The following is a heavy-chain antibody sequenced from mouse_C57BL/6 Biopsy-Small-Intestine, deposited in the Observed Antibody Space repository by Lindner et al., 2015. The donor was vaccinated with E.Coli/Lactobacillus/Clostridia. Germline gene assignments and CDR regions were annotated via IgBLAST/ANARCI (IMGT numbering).Heavy chain of an antibody. D-gene: IGHD1-3*01. Sequence: SVKVSCKASGYTFTSFGLNWVRQAPGHGLEWMGWISPYNGNTKYAQKFQDRITVTTDTSTTTVYMELRSLRSDDTAVYYCARDVLSGMYPGNAFDIWGQGTMVTVSS. CDR2: ISPYNGNT. CDR1: GYTFTSFG. J-gene: IGHJ3*01. V-gene: IGHV1-4*01. CDR3: ARDVLSGMYPGNAFDI.